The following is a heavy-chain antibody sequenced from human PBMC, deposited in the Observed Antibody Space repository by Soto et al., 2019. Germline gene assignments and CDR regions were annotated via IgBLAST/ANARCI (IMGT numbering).Heavy chain of an antibody. CDR3: ARSVAVPGAHIDY. V-gene: IGHV4-59*01. Sequence: LXLACSVSSGSISGSYWSWIRQSPGKGLEWLGYVYYTGSTNYSPSLRSRVSISVDTSKNEFSLRLSSVTAADTAVYFCARSVAVPGAHIDYWGQGTQVTVSS. CDR2: VYYTGST. J-gene: IGHJ4*02. CDR1: SGSISGSY. D-gene: IGHD6-19*01.